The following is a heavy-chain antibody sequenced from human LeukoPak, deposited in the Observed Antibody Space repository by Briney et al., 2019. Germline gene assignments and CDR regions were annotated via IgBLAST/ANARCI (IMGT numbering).Heavy chain of an antibody. CDR1: GGSISSSSYY. Sequence: SETLSLTCTVSGGSISSSSYYWGWIRQPPGKGLEWIGSIYYSGSTYYNPSLKSRVTISVDTSKNQFSLKLSSVTAADTAVYYCARHFGGNSDYYFDYWGQGTLVTVSS. CDR2: IYYSGST. J-gene: IGHJ4*02. CDR3: ARHFGGNSDYYFDY. V-gene: IGHV4-39*01. D-gene: IGHD4-23*01.